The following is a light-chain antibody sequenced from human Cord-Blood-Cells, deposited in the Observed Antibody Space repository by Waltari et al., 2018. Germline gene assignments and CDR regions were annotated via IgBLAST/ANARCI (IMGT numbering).Light chain of an antibody. CDR3: QSDDSSLSGVV. Sequence: QSVLTQPPSVSGAPGQRVTISCTGSSSNIGAGYDVHWYQQLPGTAPKLLIYGNSNRPSGVPVRFSGSKSGTSASLAITGLQAEDEADYYCQSDDSSLSGVVFGGGTKLTVL. J-gene: IGLJ2*01. CDR2: GNS. V-gene: IGLV1-40*01. CDR1: SSNIGAGYD.